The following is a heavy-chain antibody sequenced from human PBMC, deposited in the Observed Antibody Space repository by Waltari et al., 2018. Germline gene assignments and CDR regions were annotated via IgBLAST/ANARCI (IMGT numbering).Heavy chain of an antibody. CDR1: GFIFSNAW. J-gene: IGHJ4*02. CDR2: VKSKFAGGTT. V-gene: IGHV3-15*01. CDR3: TTPSGPYQYDLSGYRN. Sequence: EVQLVESGGGLVEPGGSLRLSCVASGFIFSNAWMTWLRQVPGKGLEWVGRVKSKFAGGTTDYAAPVKGRFTISRDDSKNTVYLQMSSLKTEDAAVYYCTTPSGPYQYDLSGYRNWGQGTLVTVSS. D-gene: IGHD3-22*01.